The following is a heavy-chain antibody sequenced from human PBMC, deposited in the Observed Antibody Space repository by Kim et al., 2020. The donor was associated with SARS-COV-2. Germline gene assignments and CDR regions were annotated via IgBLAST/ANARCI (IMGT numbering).Heavy chain of an antibody. D-gene: IGHD7-27*01. V-gene: IGHV5-51*01. Sequence: GESLKISCKGSGYSFTSYWIGWVRQMPGKGLEWMGIIYPGDSDTRYSPSFQGQVTSSADKSISTAYLQWSSLKASDTAMYYCARRKNWELRGAYDAFDIWGQGTMVTVSS. CDR1: GYSFTSYW. CDR2: IYPGDSDT. CDR3: ARRKNWELRGAYDAFDI. J-gene: IGHJ3*02.